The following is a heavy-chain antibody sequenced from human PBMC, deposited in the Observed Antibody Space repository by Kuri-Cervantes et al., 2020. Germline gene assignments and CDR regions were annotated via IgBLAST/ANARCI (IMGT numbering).Heavy chain of an antibody. D-gene: IGHD4-17*01. CDR1: GGSISSSSYY. V-gene: IGHV4-39*01. CDR2: IYYSGST. Sequence: SETLSLTCTVSGGSISSSSYYWGWIRQPPGKGLEWIGSIYYSGSTYYNPSLKSRVTISVDTSKNQFSLKLSSVTAADTAVYYCARIRSTDDYGDYGTNPYYYYGMDVWGQGTTVTVSS. J-gene: IGHJ6*02. CDR3: ARIRSTDDYGDYGTNPYYYYGMDV.